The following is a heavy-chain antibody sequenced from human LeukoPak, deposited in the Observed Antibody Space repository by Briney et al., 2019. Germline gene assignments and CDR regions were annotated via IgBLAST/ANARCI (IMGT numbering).Heavy chain of an antibody. CDR2: ISTSGDTI. CDR3: ARDLKGGSPGYMDV. Sequence: GGSLRLSCAASGFTFSDYYMSWIRQAPGKGLEWISYISTSGDTIYYVDSVRGRFSISRDNTKNSLYLQMNSLRAEDTAVYYCARDLKGGSPGYMDVWGKGTTVTISS. D-gene: IGHD1-26*01. V-gene: IGHV3-11*01. CDR1: GFTFSDYY. J-gene: IGHJ6*03.